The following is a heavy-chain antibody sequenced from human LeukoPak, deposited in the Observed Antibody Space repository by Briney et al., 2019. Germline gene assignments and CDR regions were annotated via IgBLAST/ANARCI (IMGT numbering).Heavy chain of an antibody. CDR2: INPSGGST. CDR1: GYTFTSYY. D-gene: IGHD5-12*01. V-gene: IGHV1-46*01. Sequence: ASVKVSCKASGYTFTSYYMHWVRQAPGQGLEWMGIINPSGGSTSYAQKFQGRVTMTRDTSISTAYMELSSLRSEDTAVYYCASPTGGATITRGYYYYGMDVWGQGTTVTVSS. J-gene: IGHJ6*02. CDR3: ASPTGGATITRGYYYYGMDV.